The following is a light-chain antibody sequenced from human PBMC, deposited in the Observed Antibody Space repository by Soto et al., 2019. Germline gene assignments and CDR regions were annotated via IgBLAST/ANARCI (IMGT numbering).Light chain of an antibody. CDR2: GAS. Sequence: EIVCTQSPCTLSLSPGARATLSCRASQSVSSSYLAWYQQKPGQAPRLLIYGASSRATGIPARFSGSGSGTEFTLTISSLEPEDFATDYCQHYNTYPWTFGQGTKVDIK. CDR3: QHYNTYPWT. J-gene: IGKJ1*01. CDR1: QSVSSSY. V-gene: IGKV3-20*01.